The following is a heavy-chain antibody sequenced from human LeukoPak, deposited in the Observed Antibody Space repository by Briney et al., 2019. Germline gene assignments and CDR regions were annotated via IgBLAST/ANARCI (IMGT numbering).Heavy chain of an antibody. CDR2: ISSSGGTI. D-gene: IGHD2/OR15-2a*01. J-gene: IGHJ6*02. Sequence: PGGSLRLSCAASGFTFSNHEMNWVRQAPGKGLEWVSYISSSGGTIYYADSVKGRFTISRDNAKNSLYLQMNSLRAEDTAVYYCARGNTPTYYYYGMDVWGQGTTVTVSS. CDR3: ARGNTPTYYYYGMDV. V-gene: IGHV3-48*03. CDR1: GFTFSNHE.